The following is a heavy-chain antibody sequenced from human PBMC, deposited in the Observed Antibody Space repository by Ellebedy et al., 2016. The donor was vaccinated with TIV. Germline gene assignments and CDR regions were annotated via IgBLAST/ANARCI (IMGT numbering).Heavy chain of an antibody. V-gene: IGHV3-21*01. CDR3: ARDSSHGDYLRYYHMDL. CDR1: GISFSTYS. J-gene: IGHJ6*03. CDR2: ISSRSRYI. Sequence: GESLKISCTSSGISFSTYSMNWVRQVPGKGPEWVSSISSRSRYIYYGDSVKGRFTVSRDDAQNSLYLQMNSLRVEDTAVYYCARDSSHGDYLRYYHMDLWGKGTTVTVSS. D-gene: IGHD2-21*01.